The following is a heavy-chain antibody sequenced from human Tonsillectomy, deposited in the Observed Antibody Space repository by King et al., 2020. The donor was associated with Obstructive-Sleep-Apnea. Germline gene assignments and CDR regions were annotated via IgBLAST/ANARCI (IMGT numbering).Heavy chain of an antibody. D-gene: IGHD2-2*02. J-gene: IGHJ4*02. Sequence: VQLVESGGGLVQPGGSLRLSSAASGFTFSNSWMHWVRQAPGKGLVWVSHINSDESSTNYADSVKGRFTISRDNAKNTVYLQMNSLRAEDTAVYYCARDRGYIPDYWGQGTLVTVSS. CDR1: GFTFSNSW. CDR2: INSDESST. CDR3: ARDRGYIPDY. V-gene: IGHV3-74*01.